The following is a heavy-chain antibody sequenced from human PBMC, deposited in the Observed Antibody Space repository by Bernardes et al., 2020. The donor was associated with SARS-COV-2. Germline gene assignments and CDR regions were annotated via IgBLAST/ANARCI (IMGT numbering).Heavy chain of an antibody. CDR3: ARLPSSYDSSGYLSWFDP. D-gene: IGHD3-22*01. CDR1: GGSISSNNDY. Sequence: SEPLSLTCTVSGGSISSNNDYWGWFRQPPGTGLEWIGSIFYSGSTYYNPSLRSRVTISVDTSKNQFSLKLSSVTAADTALYYCARLPSSYDSSGYLSWFDPWGQGTLVTVSS. J-gene: IGHJ5*02. CDR2: IFYSGST. V-gene: IGHV4-39*01.